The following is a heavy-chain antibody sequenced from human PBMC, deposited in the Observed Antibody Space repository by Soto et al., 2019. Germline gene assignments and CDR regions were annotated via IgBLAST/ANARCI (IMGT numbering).Heavy chain of an antibody. D-gene: IGHD3-10*01. CDR1: GFTFSNAW. J-gene: IGHJ5*02. CDR2: IRRKSDGGTT. Sequence: GGSLRLSCAASGFTFSNAWMSWVRQAPGKGLEWVGRIRRKSDGGTTDYAAPVKGRFTISRDDSKNTLYLQMNSLKTEDTAVCYCTTASPAIGSWFDPWGQGTLVTVSS. CDR3: TTASPAIGSWFDP. V-gene: IGHV3-15*01.